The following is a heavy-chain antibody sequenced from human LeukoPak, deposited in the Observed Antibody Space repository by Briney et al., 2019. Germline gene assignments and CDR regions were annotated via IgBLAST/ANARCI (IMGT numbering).Heavy chain of an antibody. CDR1: GFTFSSYA. V-gene: IGHV3-23*01. J-gene: IGHJ4*02. CDR2: ISGSGGST. Sequence: GGSLILSCAASGFTFSSYAMSWVRQAPGKGLEWVSAISGSGGSTYYADSVKGRFTISRDNSKNTLYLQMNSLRAEDTAVYYCAKDQIYSYGFDYWGQGTLVTVSS. D-gene: IGHD5-18*01. CDR3: AKDQIYSYGFDY.